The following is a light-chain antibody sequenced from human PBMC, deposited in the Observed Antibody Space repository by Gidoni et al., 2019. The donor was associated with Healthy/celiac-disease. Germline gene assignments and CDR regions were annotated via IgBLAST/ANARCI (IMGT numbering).Light chain of an antibody. CDR3: AAWDDSLSGPV. Sequence: QSVLTQPPSASGTPGQRVTISCSGSSSNIGSNYVYWYQQLPGTAPKLLIYRNNQRPPGVPDRFSGSKSGTSAALAISVLRSEDEADYYCAAWDDSLSGPVFGGGTKLTVL. CDR1: SSNIGSNY. CDR2: RNN. J-gene: IGLJ3*02. V-gene: IGLV1-47*01.